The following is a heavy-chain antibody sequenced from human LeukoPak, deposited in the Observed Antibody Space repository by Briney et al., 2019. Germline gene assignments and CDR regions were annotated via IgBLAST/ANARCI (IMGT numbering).Heavy chain of an antibody. CDR1: GYSFTSYW. D-gene: IGHD6-19*01. CDR2: IDPSDGHI. J-gene: IGHJ5*02. Sequence: PGESLRISCKGSGYSFTSYWVSWVRQMPGKGLEWMGRIDPSDGHINYSPSFQGQVTISADKSISTAYLQWSSLKASDTAMYYCARHSRQWLSNNWFDPWGQGTLVTVSS. CDR3: ARHSRQWLSNNWFDP. V-gene: IGHV5-10-1*04.